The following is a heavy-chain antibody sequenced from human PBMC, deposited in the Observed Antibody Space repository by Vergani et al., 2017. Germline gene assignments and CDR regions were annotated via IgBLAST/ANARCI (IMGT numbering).Heavy chain of an antibody. D-gene: IGHD3-22*01. CDR1: GGSISSYY. V-gene: IGHV4-59*01. Sequence: QVQLQESGPGLVKPSETQSLTCTVSGGSISSYYWSWIRQPPGKGLEWIGYIYYSGSTNYNPSLKSRVTISVDTSKNQFSLKLSSVTAADTAVYYCAREAYYYDSSGYYYPGGGVDYWGQGTLVTVSS. CDR3: AREAYYYDSSGYYYPGGGVDY. CDR2: IYYSGST. J-gene: IGHJ4*02.